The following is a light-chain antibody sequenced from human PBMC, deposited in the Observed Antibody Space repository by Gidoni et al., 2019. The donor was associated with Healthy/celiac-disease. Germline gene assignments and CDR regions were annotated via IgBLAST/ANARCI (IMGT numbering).Light chain of an antibody. CDR3: QQSYSTPWT. CDR1: QSISSY. CDR2: AAS. V-gene: IGKV1-39*01. J-gene: IGKJ1*01. Sequence: DIQMTQSPSSLSASVGDRVTITCRASQSISSYLNWYQQKPGKAPKLLIYAASSLQSGVPSRFSGSGSGTDFTLTISSLQPEDFATYYCQQSYSTPWTFXPXTKVXIK.